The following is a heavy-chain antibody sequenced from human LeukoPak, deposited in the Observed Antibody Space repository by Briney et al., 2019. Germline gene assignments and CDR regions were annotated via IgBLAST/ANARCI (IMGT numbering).Heavy chain of an antibody. CDR2: ISAYNGNT. V-gene: IGHV1-18*01. Sequence: ASVTVSCKASGYTFTSYGISWVRQAPGQGLEWMGWISAYNGNTNYAQKLQGRVTMTTDTSTSTAYMELRSLRSDDTAVYYCAGGASGSYYYGMDVWGQGTTVTVSS. J-gene: IGHJ6*02. CDR1: GYTFTSYG. D-gene: IGHD1-26*01. CDR3: AGGASGSYYYGMDV.